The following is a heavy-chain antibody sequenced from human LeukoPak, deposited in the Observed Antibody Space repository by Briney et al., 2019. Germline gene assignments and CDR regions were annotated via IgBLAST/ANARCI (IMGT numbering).Heavy chain of an antibody. D-gene: IGHD2-2*02. Sequence: SETLSLTCAVYGGSFSGYYWSWIRQPPGKGLEWIGEINHSGSTNYNPSLKSRVTISVDTSKNQFSLKLSSVTAADTAVHYCARVPNTLHAWFDPWGQGTLVTVSS. CDR2: INHSGST. CDR1: GGSFSGYY. CDR3: ARVPNTLHAWFDP. V-gene: IGHV4-34*01. J-gene: IGHJ5*02.